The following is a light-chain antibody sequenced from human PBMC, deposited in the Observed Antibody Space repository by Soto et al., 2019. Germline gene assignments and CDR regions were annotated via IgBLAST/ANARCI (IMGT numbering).Light chain of an antibody. Sequence: QSALTQPASVSGSPGQSITISCTGTSSDVGSYNYVSWYQQHPGKAPKLMIYEVSNRPSGVSNRFSGSKSGNTASLTISGLQAEDEADYYCSSYTSISTPLFGGGTTLTVL. J-gene: IGLJ2*01. V-gene: IGLV2-14*01. CDR2: EVS. CDR1: SSDVGSYNY. CDR3: SSYTSISTPL.